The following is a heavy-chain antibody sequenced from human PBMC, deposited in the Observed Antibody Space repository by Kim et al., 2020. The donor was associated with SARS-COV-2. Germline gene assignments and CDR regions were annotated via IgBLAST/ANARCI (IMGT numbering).Heavy chain of an antibody. CDR3: ARGGSGWYWDVFDI. J-gene: IGHJ3*02. V-gene: IGHV3-13*01. CDR2: IGTVGDT. D-gene: IGHD6-19*01. Sequence: GGSLRLSCAASGFTFGSYDMHWVRQTTGKGLEWVSAIGTVGDTYYPGSVKGRFTISRENAKNSLYLQMNSLRAGDTAVYYCARGGSGWYWDVFDIWGQGTMVTVSS. CDR1: GFTFGSYD.